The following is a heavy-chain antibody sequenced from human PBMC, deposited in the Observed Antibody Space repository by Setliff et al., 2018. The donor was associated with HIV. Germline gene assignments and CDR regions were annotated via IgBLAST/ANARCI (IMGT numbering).Heavy chain of an antibody. CDR2: IFYSGHT. V-gene: IGHV4-39*07. CDR1: GGSISRSSYY. Sequence: SETPSLTCTVSGGSISRSSYYWAWIRQPPGKGLEWIGNIFYSGHTFYNPSLRSRVTISVDTSKNQFSLKLSSVTAADTAVYYCARGVAAAGLWGQGTLVTVSS. J-gene: IGHJ4*02. CDR3: ARGVAAAGL. D-gene: IGHD6-13*01.